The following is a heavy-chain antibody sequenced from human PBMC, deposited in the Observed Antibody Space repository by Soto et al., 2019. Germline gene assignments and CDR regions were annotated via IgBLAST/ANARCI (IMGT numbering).Heavy chain of an antibody. D-gene: IGHD3-3*01. Sequence: EVQLLESGGGLVQPGGSLRLSCAASGFTFSSYAMSWVRQAPGKGLEWVSAISGSGGSTYYADSVKGRFTISRDNSKNTLYLQMNSLRAEDTAVYYCAKPKPEFLEWLNPYGMDVWGQGTTVTVSS. CDR1: GFTFSSYA. J-gene: IGHJ6*02. V-gene: IGHV3-23*01. CDR2: ISGSGGST. CDR3: AKPKPEFLEWLNPYGMDV.